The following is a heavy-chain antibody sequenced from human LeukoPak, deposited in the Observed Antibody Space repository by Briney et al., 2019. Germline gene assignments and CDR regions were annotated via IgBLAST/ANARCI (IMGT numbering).Heavy chain of an antibody. J-gene: IGHJ4*02. CDR1: GGSFSNYY. Sequence: SETLSLTCAVYGGSFSNYYWSWIRQPPGKGLEWIGYIYYSGSTNYNPSLKSRVTISVDTSKNQFSLKLSSVTAADTAVYYCARARPNYYDSSGPLDYWGQGTLVTVSS. D-gene: IGHD3-22*01. V-gene: IGHV4-59*01. CDR2: IYYSGST. CDR3: ARARPNYYDSSGPLDY.